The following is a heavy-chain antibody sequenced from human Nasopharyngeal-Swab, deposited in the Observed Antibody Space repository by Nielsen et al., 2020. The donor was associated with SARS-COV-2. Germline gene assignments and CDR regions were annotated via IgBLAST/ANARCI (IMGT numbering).Heavy chain of an antibody. CDR1: GYTLTELS. Sequence: ASVKVSCKVSGYTLTELSMHWVRQAPGKGLEWMGGFDPEDGETIYAQKFKGRVTMTEDTSTDTAYMELSSLRSEDTAVYYCATVYSAVYSSGWYFYWGQGTLVTVSS. CDR3: ATVYSAVYSSGWYFY. CDR2: FDPEDGET. V-gene: IGHV1-24*01. D-gene: IGHD6-19*01. J-gene: IGHJ4*02.